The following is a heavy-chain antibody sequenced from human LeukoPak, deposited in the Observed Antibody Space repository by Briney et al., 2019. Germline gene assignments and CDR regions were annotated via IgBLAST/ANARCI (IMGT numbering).Heavy chain of an antibody. V-gene: IGHV1-8*01. CDR1: GYTFTSYD. D-gene: IGHD3-10*01. CDR3: ARGGTYLPLGY. Sequence: GASVKVSCKASGYTFTSYDINWVRQATGQELEWMGWMNANSGDTGYAQNFQGRVTMTRNTSISTAYMELSSLRSEDTAIYYCARGGTYLPLGYWGQGTLVTVSS. CDR2: MNANSGDT. J-gene: IGHJ4*02.